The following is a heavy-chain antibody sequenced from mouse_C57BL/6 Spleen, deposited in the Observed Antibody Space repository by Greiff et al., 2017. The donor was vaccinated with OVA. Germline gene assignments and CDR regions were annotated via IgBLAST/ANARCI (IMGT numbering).Heavy chain of an antibody. Sequence: EVKVEESGGGLVKPGGSLKLSCAASGFTFSDYGMHWVRQAPEKGLEWVAYISSGSSTIYYADTVKGRFTISRDNAKNTLFLQMTSLRSEDTAMYYCARVTTVVRAMDYWGQGTSVTVSS. J-gene: IGHJ4*01. CDR3: ARVTTVVRAMDY. CDR1: GFTFSDYG. D-gene: IGHD1-1*01. V-gene: IGHV5-17*01. CDR2: ISSGSSTI.